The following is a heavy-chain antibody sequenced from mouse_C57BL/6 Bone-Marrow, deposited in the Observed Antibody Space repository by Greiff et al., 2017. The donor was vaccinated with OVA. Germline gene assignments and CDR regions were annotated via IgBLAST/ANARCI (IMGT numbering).Heavy chain of an antibody. CDR3: ARWRDSSGPAMDY. D-gene: IGHD3-2*02. CDR1: GYSFTGYY. Sequence: VPLQQSGPELVKPGASVKISCKASGYSFTGYYMNWVKQSPEKSLEWIGEINPSTGGTTYNQKFKAKATLTVDKSSSTAYMQLKSVTSEDAAVYYCARWRDSSGPAMDYWGQGTSVTVSS. CDR2: INPSTGGT. V-gene: IGHV1-42*01. J-gene: IGHJ4*01.